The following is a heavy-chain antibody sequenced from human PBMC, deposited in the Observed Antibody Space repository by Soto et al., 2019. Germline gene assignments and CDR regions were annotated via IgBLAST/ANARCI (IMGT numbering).Heavy chain of an antibody. CDR3: ARVDTARIYFDY. Sequence: SETLSLTCTVSGGSISSYYWSWIRQPPGKGLEWIAYIYYSGSTEYNPSLKSRVTTSVDTSKNQFSLKLSSVTAADTAVYYCARVDTARIYFDYWGQGTLVTVSS. J-gene: IGHJ4*02. CDR2: IYYSGST. CDR1: GGSISSYY. D-gene: IGHD5-18*01. V-gene: IGHV4-59*08.